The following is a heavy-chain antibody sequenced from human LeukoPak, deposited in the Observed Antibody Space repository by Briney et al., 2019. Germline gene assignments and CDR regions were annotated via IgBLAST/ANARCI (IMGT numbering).Heavy chain of an antibody. J-gene: IGHJ4*02. Sequence: GASVKVSCTASGYTFTSYGISWVRQAPGQGLEWMGWINPNSGGTNYAQKFQGWVTMTRDTSISTAYMELSRLRSDDTAVYYCAILGEAAGKGGYFDYWGQGTLVTVSS. V-gene: IGHV1-2*04. CDR2: INPNSGGT. CDR1: GYTFTSYG. CDR3: AILGEAAGKGGYFDY. D-gene: IGHD6-13*01.